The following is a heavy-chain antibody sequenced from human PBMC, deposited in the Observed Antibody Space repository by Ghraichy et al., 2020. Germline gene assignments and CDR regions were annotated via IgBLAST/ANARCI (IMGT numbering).Heavy chain of an antibody. Sequence: SETLSLTCTVSGGSISSSSYYWGWIRQPPGKGLEWIGSIYYSGSTYYNPSLKSRVTISVDTSKNQFSLKLSSVTAADTAVYYCASRGRWQWLLSEGLPTHHWGQGTLVTVSS. CDR3: ASRGRWQWLLSEGLPTHH. J-gene: IGHJ5*02. CDR1: GGSISSSSYY. D-gene: IGHD6-19*01. CDR2: IYYSGST. V-gene: IGHV4-39*07.